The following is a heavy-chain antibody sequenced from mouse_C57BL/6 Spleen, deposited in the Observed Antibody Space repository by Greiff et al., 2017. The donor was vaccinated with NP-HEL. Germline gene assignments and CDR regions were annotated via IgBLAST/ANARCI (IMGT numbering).Heavy chain of an antibody. D-gene: IGHD1-1*01. CDR1: GYTFTSYG. Sequence: VKVVESGAELARPGASVKLSCKASGYTFTSYGISWVKQRTGQGLEWIGEIYPRSGNTYYNEKFKGKATLTADKSSSTAYMELRSLTSEDSAVYFCARRDYGSSYGYFDVWGTGTTVTVSS. CDR3: ARRDYGSSYGYFDV. J-gene: IGHJ1*03. CDR2: IYPRSGNT. V-gene: IGHV1-81*01.